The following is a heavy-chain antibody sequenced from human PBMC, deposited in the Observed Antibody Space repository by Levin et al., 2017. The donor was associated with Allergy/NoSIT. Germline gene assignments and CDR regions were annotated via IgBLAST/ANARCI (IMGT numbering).Heavy chain of an antibody. J-gene: IGHJ5*02. Sequence: ASLKVSCKASGYTFTGFYIHWVRQAPGQGLEWMGRINPNSGGTNYAQKFQGRVTMTRDTSITTAYMELSSLRSDDTAVYYCVRGPAGRFDPWGQGTLVTVSS. CDR1: GYTFTGFY. D-gene: IGHD6-13*01. CDR2: INPNSGGT. CDR3: VRGPAGRFDP. V-gene: IGHV1-2*06.